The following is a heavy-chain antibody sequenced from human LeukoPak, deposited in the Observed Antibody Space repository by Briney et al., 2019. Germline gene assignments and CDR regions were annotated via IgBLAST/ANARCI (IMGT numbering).Heavy chain of an antibody. CDR2: ISSDGNDK. Sequence: PGGSLRLSCAASGVTFSSYGMHWVRQAPGKGLEWVALISSDGNDKLYGDSVKGRFTISRDDSKSTLYLQMNSLRAEDTAVYYCTTKAARGNSGDDYDDWGQGTLVTVSS. J-gene: IGHJ4*02. V-gene: IGHV3-30*03. D-gene: IGHD5-12*01. CDR1: GVTFSSYG. CDR3: TTKAARGNSGDDYDD.